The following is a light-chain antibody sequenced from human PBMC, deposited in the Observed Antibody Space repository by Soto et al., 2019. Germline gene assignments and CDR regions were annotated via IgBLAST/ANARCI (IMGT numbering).Light chain of an antibody. CDR1: QSLLHSKGYNY. Sequence: IVRTQSPLSLPVTPVEPASISCRSSQSLLHSKGYNYVDWYLQKPGQSPQLLIYLSSNRASGVQDRFSGRGLVTDLTLKSSRVEAEDVGVYYCMQALQTPRTFGQGTKLEIK. V-gene: IGKV2-28*01. J-gene: IGKJ2*01. CDR2: LSS. CDR3: MQALQTPRT.